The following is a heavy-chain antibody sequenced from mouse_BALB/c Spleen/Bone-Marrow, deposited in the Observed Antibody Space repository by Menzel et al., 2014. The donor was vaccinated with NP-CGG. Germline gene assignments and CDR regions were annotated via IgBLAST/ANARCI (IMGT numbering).Heavy chain of an antibody. V-gene: IGHV5-6*01. CDR1: GFTFSNYG. D-gene: IGHD2-4*01. J-gene: IGHJ2*01. CDR2: ISSGGTYT. Sequence: DVHLVESGGDLVKPGGSLKLSCAASGFTFSNYGMSWVRQIPDKRLEWVATISSGGTYTFYPDSVKGRFTISRDNTKNTLTLQMTSLKSKDTAMYYCARRRDYDYFDYWGQGTTLTVSS. CDR3: ARRRDYDYFDY.